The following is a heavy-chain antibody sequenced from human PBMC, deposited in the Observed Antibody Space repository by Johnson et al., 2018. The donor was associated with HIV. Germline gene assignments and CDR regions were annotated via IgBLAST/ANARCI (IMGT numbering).Heavy chain of an antibody. V-gene: IGHV3-20*04. CDR2: INWNGGST. CDR3: ANLRVSRHDAFDI. Sequence: VQLVESGGGVVRPGGSLRLSCAASGFNFDDYGMSWVRQTPGEGLEWVSGINWNGGSTGYADSVKGRFTISRDNSKNTLYLQLNSLRAEDTAVYYCANLRVSRHDAFDIWGQGTMVTVSS. D-gene: IGHD3-3*02. J-gene: IGHJ3*02. CDR1: GFNFDDYG.